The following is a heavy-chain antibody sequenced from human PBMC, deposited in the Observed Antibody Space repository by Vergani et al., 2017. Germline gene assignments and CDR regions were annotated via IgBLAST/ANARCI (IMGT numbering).Heavy chain of an antibody. CDR2: INTGNGNT. V-gene: IGHV1-3*04. CDR3: ARDSNQLFSGMDV. Sequence: QVQLVQSGAEVKKPGASVKVSCKASGYTFTSYAMHWVRQAPGQGLEWMGWINTGNGNTKYSQKFQGRVTITRDTSASTAYMELSSLRSEDTAVYYCARDSNQLFSGMDVWGQGTTVTVSS. D-gene: IGHD2-21*01. CDR1: GYTFTSYA. J-gene: IGHJ6*02.